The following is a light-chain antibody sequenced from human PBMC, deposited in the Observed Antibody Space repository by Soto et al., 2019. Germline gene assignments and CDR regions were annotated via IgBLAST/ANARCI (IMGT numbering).Light chain of an antibody. CDR2: DVS. Sequence: QSALTQPASVSGSPGQSITISCTGTSSDIGRYNYVSWYQHSPGKAPKLIIYDVSDRPSGVSNRFSGSKSGTTAYLTISGLQAEDEGDYYCGSYTSSDTMIFGGGTKLTVL. CDR3: GSYTSSDTMI. J-gene: IGLJ2*01. CDR1: SSDIGRYNY. V-gene: IGLV2-14*03.